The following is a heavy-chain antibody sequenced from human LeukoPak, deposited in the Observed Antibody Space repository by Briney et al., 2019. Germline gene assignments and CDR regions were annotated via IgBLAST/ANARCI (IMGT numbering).Heavy chain of an antibody. CDR3: AKGPGYSYGLT. D-gene: IGHD5-18*01. CDR1: GGSFSGYY. CDR2: INHSGST. V-gene: IGHV4-34*01. J-gene: IGHJ5*02. Sequence: SETLSLTCAVYGGSFSGYYWSWIRQPPGKGLEWIGEINHSGSTNYNPSLKSRVTISIDTSKNQFSLTLSSLTAADTPVYYFAKGPGYSYGLTWGQGTLVTVSS.